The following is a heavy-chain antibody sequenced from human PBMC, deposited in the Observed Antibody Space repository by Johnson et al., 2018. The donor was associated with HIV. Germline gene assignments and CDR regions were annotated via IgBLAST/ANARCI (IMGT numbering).Heavy chain of an antibody. CDR2: ISYDGSNK. CDR1: GFTFSSYA. CDR3: ASAWGELDDAFDV. V-gene: IGHV3-30*04. D-gene: IGHD1-26*01. Sequence: QVQLVESGGGLVQPGRSLRLSCAASGFTFSSYAMHWVRQAPGKGLEWVAVISYDGSNKYYADSVKGRFTISRDNSKNTLYLQMNSLRAEDTAVYYCASAWGELDDAFDVWGQGTMVTVSS. J-gene: IGHJ3*01.